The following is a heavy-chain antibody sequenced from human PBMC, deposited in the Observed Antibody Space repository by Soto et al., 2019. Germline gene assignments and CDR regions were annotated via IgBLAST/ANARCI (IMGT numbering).Heavy chain of an antibody. J-gene: IGHJ5*02. CDR2: IYHSGST. Sequence: SETLSLTCAVSSGSISSSNWWSWVRQPPGKGLEWIGEIYHSGSTNYNPSLKSRVTISVDKSKNQFSLKLSSVTAADTAVYYCAAEAGVPALLRRYNWFDPWGQGTLVTVSS. V-gene: IGHV4-4*02. D-gene: IGHD6-19*01. CDR3: AAEAGVPALLRRYNWFDP. CDR1: SGSISSSNW.